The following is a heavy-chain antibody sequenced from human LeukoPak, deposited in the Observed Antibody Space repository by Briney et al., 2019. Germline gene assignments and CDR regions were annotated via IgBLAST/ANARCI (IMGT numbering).Heavy chain of an antibody. CDR3: AKATFSSGYYYYH. CDR2: ISGGGGST. Sequence: GGSLRLSCAASGFTFSSYDMSWVRQAPGKGLDWVSAISGGGGSTYYADSVKGRFTISGDNSMNTLYLQMNSMRAEDTAVYYCAKATFSSGYYYYHWGQGTLVTVSS. D-gene: IGHD3-22*01. CDR1: GFTFSSYD. J-gene: IGHJ4*02. V-gene: IGHV3-23*01.